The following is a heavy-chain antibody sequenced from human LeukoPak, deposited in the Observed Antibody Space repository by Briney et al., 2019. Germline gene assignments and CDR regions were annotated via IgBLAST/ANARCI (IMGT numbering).Heavy chain of an antibody. Sequence: GGSLRLSCAASGFTFSSYSMNWVRQAPGKRLEWVSHISSSSSTIYYADSVKGRFTISRDNAKNSLYLQMNSLRDEDTAVYYCARDRGYGDYVGAFDIWGQGTMVTVSS. CDR3: ARDRGYGDYVGAFDI. V-gene: IGHV3-48*02. D-gene: IGHD4-17*01. J-gene: IGHJ3*02. CDR2: ISSSSSTI. CDR1: GFTFSSYS.